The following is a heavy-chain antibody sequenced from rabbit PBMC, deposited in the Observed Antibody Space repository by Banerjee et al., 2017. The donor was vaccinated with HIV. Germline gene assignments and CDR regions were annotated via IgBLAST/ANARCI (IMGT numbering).Heavy chain of an antibody. Sequence: QSLEESGGDLVKPGASLTLTCTASGFSFSSTYYMCWVRQAPGKGLEWIGCIYTVSSGITYYASWAKGRFTISKTSSTTVTLQMTSLTAADTATYFCARDRGLMVMLGFNLWGPGTLVTVS. D-gene: IGHD6-1*01. CDR2: IYTVSSGIT. J-gene: IGHJ4*01. CDR1: GFSFSSTYY. CDR3: ARDRGLMVMLGFNL. V-gene: IGHV1S40*01.